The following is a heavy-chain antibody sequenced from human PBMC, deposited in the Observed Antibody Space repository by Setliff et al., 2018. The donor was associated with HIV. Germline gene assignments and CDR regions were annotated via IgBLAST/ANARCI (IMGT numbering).Heavy chain of an antibody. CDR1: GFTFADYT. V-gene: IGHV3-15*01. D-gene: IGHD3-3*01. Sequence: PGGSLRLSCAASGFTFADYTMHWVRQAPGKGLECVGRIKSKKDGGTTHYTAPVKGRFTISRDDSKNMVYLEMNSLQTDDTAVYYCTTDEWNWGRGTLVTVSS. CDR3: TTDEWN. J-gene: IGHJ4*02. CDR2: IKSKKDGGTT.